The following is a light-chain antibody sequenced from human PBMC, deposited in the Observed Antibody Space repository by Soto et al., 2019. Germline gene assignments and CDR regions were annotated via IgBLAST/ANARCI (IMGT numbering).Light chain of an antibody. CDR2: TAS. Sequence: DLQMTQSPSTLSASVGDRVTITCRASQNIKNWLAWYQQKPGKVPKLLIYTASTLESGVPSRFSGSGSGTEFTLTISSLQPDDFATYYCQQYNSYSRGTFGQGTKVEI. CDR1: QNIKNW. J-gene: IGKJ1*01. CDR3: QQYNSYSRGT. V-gene: IGKV1-5*03.